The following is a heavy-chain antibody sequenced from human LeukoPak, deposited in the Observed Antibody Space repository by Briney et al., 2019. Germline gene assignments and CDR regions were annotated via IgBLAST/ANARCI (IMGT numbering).Heavy chain of an antibody. D-gene: IGHD3-10*01. V-gene: IGHV4-61*01. CDR1: GGSVSSGSYY. CDR3: ARVLWFGELPPRGAFDY. CDR2: IYYSGST. Sequence: SETLSLTCTVSGGSVSSGSYYWSWIRQPPGKGLEWIGYIYYSGSTNYNPSLKSRVTISVDTSKNQFSLKLSSVTAADTAVYYCARVLWFGELPPRGAFDYWGQGTLVTVPS. J-gene: IGHJ4*02.